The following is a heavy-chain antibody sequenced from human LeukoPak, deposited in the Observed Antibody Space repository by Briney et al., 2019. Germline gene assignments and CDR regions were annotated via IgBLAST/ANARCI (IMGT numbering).Heavy chain of an antibody. CDR2: INHSGST. CDR1: GGSFSGYY. CDR3: ARDAAITGIWLDP. J-gene: IGHJ5*02. Sequence: PSETLSLTCAVYGGSFSGYYWSWIRQPPGKGLEWIGEINHSGSTNYNPSLKSRVTISVDTSKNQFSLKLSSVTAADTAVYYCARDAAITGIWLDPWGQGTLVTVSS. D-gene: IGHD1-20*01. V-gene: IGHV4-34*01.